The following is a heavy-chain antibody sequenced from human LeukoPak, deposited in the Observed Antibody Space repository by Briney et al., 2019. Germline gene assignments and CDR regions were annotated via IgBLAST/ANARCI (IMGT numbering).Heavy chain of an antibody. V-gene: IGHV3-23*01. CDR2: ISGSGENT. CDR3: ANGRGPNTGPTLDY. CDR1: GFTVSRNY. J-gene: IGHJ4*02. D-gene: IGHD5-24*01. Sequence: GGSLRLSCAASGFTVSRNYMTWVRQAPGKGLEWVSCISGSGENTYYADSVRGRFTISRDNSKNTLYLQLNSLRAEDTAIYYCANGRGPNTGPTLDYWGQGTLVTVSS.